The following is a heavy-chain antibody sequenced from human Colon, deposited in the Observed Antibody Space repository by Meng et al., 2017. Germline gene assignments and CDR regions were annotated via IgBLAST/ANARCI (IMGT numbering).Heavy chain of an antibody. J-gene: IGHJ4*02. Sequence: QVQLPEPGPGLLRPSEPLSLPCTVSGAPVSSGNHYWSWIRQPPGKGLEYIAYVDYSGSTHYNPSLKSRVTMSVDTSKKQLSLKLSSVTAADTAVYYCAGGPWEFDYWGQGTLVTVSS. CDR1: GAPVSSGNHY. V-gene: IGHV4-61*01. D-gene: IGHD1-26*01. CDR3: AGGPWEFDY. CDR2: VDYSGST.